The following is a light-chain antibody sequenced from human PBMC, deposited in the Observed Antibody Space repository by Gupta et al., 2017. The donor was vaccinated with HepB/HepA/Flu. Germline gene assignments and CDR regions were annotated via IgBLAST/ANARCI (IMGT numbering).Light chain of an antibody. J-gene: IGKJ4*01. CDR2: KAS. V-gene: IGKV1-39*01. CDR3: QQGHLLPLT. Sequence: DIQMAQSPSFLSASVGDGVTITCRASQGIGIDLNWYQQPPGKAPKFLIFKASLLQTGVPSRFSGSGSGTVFTPTISSLQPEDAGTYFCQQGHLLPLTFGEGTKVEIK. CDR1: QGIGID.